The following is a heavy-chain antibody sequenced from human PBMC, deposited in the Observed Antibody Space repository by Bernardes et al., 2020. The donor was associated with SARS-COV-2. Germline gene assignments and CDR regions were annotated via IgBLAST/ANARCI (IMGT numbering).Heavy chain of an antibody. J-gene: IGHJ5*02. CDR2: FDPEDGET. Sequence: ASVKVSCKVSGYTLTELSMHWVRQAPGKGLEWMGGFDPEDGETIYAQKFQGRVTMTEDTSTDTAYMELSSLRSEDTAVYYCATGPPIIAVGRYWFDPWGQGTLVTVSS. D-gene: IGHD6-19*01. CDR3: ATGPPIIAVGRYWFDP. V-gene: IGHV1-24*01. CDR1: GYTLTELS.